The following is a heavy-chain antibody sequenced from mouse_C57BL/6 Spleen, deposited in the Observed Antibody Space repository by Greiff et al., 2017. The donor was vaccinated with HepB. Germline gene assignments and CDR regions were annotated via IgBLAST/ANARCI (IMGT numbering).Heavy chain of an antibody. D-gene: IGHD2-4*01. Sequence: EVQLQQSGPELVKPGASVKIPCKASGYTFTDYNMDWVKQSHGKSLEWIGDINPNNGGTIYNQKFKGKATLTVDKSSSTAYMELRSLTSEDTAVYYGAREDYDGYYFDYWGQGTTLTVSS. V-gene: IGHV1-18*01. J-gene: IGHJ2*01. CDR2: INPNNGGT. CDR3: AREDYDGYYFDY. CDR1: GYTFTDYN.